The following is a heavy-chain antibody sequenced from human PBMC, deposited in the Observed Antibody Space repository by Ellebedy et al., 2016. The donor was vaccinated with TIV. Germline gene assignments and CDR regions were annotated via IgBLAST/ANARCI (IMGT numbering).Heavy chain of an antibody. CDR3: ARGLITYYDFWSGPTLYYFDY. CDR1: GYTFTSYG. D-gene: IGHD3-3*01. J-gene: IGHJ4*02. CDR2: ISAYNGNT. V-gene: IGHV1-18*01. Sequence: ASVKVSCXASGYTFTSYGISWVRQAPGQGLEWMGWISAYNGNTNYAQKLQGRVTMTTDTSTSTAYMELRSLRSDDTAVYYCARGLITYYDFWSGPTLYYFDYWGQGTLVTVSS.